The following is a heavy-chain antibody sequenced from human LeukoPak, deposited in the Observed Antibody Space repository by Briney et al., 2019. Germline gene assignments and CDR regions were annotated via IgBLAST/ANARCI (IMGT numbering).Heavy chain of an antibody. Sequence: GGSLRLSCAASGFTFSSYAMHWVRQAPGKGLEWVAVISYDGSNKYYADSVKGRFTISRDNSKNSLYLQMNSLRAEDTAVYYCARYNWNDDAFDIWGQGTMVTVSS. J-gene: IGHJ3*02. CDR3: ARYNWNDDAFDI. CDR1: GFTFSSYA. V-gene: IGHV3-30-3*01. D-gene: IGHD1-1*01. CDR2: ISYDGSNK.